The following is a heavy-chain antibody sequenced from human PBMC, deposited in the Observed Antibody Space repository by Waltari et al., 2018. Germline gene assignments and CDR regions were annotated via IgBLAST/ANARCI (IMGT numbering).Heavy chain of an antibody. J-gene: IGHJ6*02. CDR2: IYYSGST. V-gene: IGHV4-59*01. CDR1: GGSISSYY. CDR3: ARDREYCSSTSCSYGMDV. Sequence: QVQLQESGPGLVKPSETLSLTCTVSGGSISSYYWSWIRQPPGKGLEWIGYIYYSGSTSYNPSLRSRVTISVETSKNQSALKLRSVTAADTAVYYCARDREYCSSTSCSYGMDVWGQGTTVTVSS. D-gene: IGHD2-2*01.